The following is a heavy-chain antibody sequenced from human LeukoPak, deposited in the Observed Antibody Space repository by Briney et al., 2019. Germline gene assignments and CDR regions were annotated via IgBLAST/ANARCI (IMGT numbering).Heavy chain of an antibody. D-gene: IGHD3-9*01. V-gene: IGHV4-59*01. CDR3: ARATYYDILTGYLFDD. J-gene: IGHJ4*02. CDR1: GGSISSYY. Sequence: SETLCLTCTVSGGSISSYYWSWIRQPPGKGLEWIGYIYYSGSTNYNPSLKSRVTISVDTSKNQFSLKLSSVTAADTAVYYCARATYYDILTGYLFDDWGQGTLVTVSS. CDR2: IYYSGST.